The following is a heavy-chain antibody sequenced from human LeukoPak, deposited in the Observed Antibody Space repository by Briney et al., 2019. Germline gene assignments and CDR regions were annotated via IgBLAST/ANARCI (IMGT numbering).Heavy chain of an antibody. CDR1: GGTFSSYA. CDR3: ASRLTYYYDSSGYWDSDY. CDR2: IIPIFGTA. D-gene: IGHD3-22*01. Sequence: SVKVSCKASGGTFSSYAISWVRQAPGQGLEWMGGIIPIFGTANYAQKLQGRVTITTDESTSTAYMELSSLRSEDTAVYYCASRLTYYYDSSGYWDSDYWGQGTLVTVSS. J-gene: IGHJ4*02. V-gene: IGHV1-69*05.